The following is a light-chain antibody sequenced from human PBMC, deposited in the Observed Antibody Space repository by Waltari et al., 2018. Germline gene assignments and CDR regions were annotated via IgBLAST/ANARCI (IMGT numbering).Light chain of an antibody. CDR2: AAS. CDR1: QNIRTY. CDR3: QQSFSSPRT. J-gene: IGKJ1*01. Sequence: DVQMTQSPSSLSASVGDRVTITCRASQNIRTYLNWYQQKPGQAPNLLIYAASSLQSGVPSRFSGSGSGTDVTLTINSLQPGDSAAYFCQQSFSSPRTFGQGTKVEIK. V-gene: IGKV1-39*01.